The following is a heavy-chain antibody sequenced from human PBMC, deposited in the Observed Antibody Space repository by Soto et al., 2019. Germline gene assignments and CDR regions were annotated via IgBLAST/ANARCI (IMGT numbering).Heavy chain of an antibody. CDR2: ISTSSTYI. V-gene: IGHV3-21*02. J-gene: IGHJ6*02. CDR3: ARGYGDYGGDFYYGMAV. D-gene: IGHD4-17*01. Sequence: EVQLVESGGGLVKPGGSLRLSCAASGFTFSSYSMNWVRQAPGKGLEWVSSISTSSTYIYYADSMKGRFTXSRDNAKXXXXXXXXXXXAXDTAVYFCARGYGDYGGDFYYGMAVWGQGTTVTVSS. CDR1: GFTFSSYS.